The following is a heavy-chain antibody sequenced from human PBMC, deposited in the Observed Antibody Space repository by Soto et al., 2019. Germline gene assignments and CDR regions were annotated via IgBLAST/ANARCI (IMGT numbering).Heavy chain of an antibody. V-gene: IGHV4-34*01. Sequence: QVQLQQWGAGLLKPSETLSLTCAVYGGSFSGYYWSWIRQPPGKGLEWIGEINHSGSTNYNPSLKSRVTISVDTSKHQFSLKLSSVTAADTAVYYCASGYGDYYFDYWGQGTLVTVSS. CDR2: INHSGST. D-gene: IGHD4-17*01. CDR3: ASGYGDYYFDY. CDR1: GGSFSGYY. J-gene: IGHJ4*02.